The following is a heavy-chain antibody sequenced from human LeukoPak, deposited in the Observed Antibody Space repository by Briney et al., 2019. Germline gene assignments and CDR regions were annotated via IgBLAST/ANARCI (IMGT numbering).Heavy chain of an antibody. CDR3: ARTGSGGDLDI. CDR2: INGDGTST. V-gene: IGHV3-74*01. D-gene: IGHD2-15*01. CDR1: GFXFSNHW. Sequence: GGSLRLSCAASGFXFSNHWLHWVRQAPGKGRVWVSGINGDGTSTIYADSVKGRFTISRDNAKSTVYLQMNSLRAEDTAVYYCARTGSGGDLDIWGQGTMVTVSS. J-gene: IGHJ3*02.